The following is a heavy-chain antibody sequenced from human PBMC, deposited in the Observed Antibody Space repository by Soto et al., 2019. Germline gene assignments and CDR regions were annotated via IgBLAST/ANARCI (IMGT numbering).Heavy chain of an antibody. CDR2: IYYSGST. D-gene: IGHD5-18*01. Sequence: SETLSLTCTVSGGSISSYYWSWIRQPPGKGLEWIGYIYYSGSTNYNPSLKSRVTISVDTSKNQFSLKLSSVTAADTAVYYCARGGYSYGHTTYYYYGMDVWGQGTTVTVSS. CDR1: GGSISSYY. J-gene: IGHJ6*02. CDR3: ARGGYSYGHTTYYYYGMDV. V-gene: IGHV4-59*01.